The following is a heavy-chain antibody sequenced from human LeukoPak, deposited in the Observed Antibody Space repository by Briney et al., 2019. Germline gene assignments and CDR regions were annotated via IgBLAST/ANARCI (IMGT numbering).Heavy chain of an antibody. CDR2: ISGSGGST. CDR1: GFTFSSYA. CDR3: AEDIRPSGSYYPLDY. V-gene: IGHV3-23*01. Sequence: GGSLRLSCAASGFTFSSYAMSSVRQAPGKGLEWVSAISGSGGSTYYADSVKGRFTISRDNSKNTLYLQMNSLRAEDTAVYYCAEDIRPSGSYYPLDYWGQGTLVTVSS. J-gene: IGHJ4*02. D-gene: IGHD1-26*01.